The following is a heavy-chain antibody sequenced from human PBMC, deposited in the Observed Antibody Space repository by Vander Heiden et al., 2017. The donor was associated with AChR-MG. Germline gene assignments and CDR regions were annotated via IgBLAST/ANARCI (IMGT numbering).Heavy chain of an antibody. D-gene: IGHD1-26*01. CDR2: FDLEDGKP. CDR3: ASAREADPDFDY. Sequence: QVQLVQSRADVKKPGASMQVPCKVSGASLTDFTMHWVRQAPGKGLEWMGGFDLEDGKPIFAEKFRGRVTLTQDTSSDTTYMEVRSLKFEDTAVYYCASAREADPDFDYWGQGTLVTVSS. J-gene: IGHJ4*02. CDR1: GASLTDFT. V-gene: IGHV1-24*01.